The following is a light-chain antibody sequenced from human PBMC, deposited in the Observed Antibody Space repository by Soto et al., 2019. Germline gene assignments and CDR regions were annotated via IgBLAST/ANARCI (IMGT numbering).Light chain of an antibody. Sequence: DIQMTQSPSSLSASVGDRVTISCRASQSISSYLHWYQQKPGKAPKFLIYAASNLRSGVPSRFSGSGSGTDFTLTISSLQPEDFATYYCQQTYSAPWTFGQGTKVDIK. V-gene: IGKV1-39*01. J-gene: IGKJ1*01. CDR2: AAS. CDR1: QSISSY. CDR3: QQTYSAPWT.